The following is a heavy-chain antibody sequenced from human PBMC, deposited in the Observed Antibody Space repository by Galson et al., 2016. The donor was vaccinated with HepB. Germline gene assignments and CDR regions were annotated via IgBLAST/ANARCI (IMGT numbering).Heavy chain of an antibody. Sequence: SETLSLTCTVSGVSIRSYSWTWIRQPPGKGLEWIGYIYHSGSTKYNPSLKSRVTISVDTSKNQFSLKLTAVLAADTAFYYCARDRGIVGAGTAGWFDPWGQGTLVTVSS. CDR3: ARDRGIVGAGTAGWFDP. CDR2: IYHSGST. J-gene: IGHJ5*02. D-gene: IGHD6-13*01. V-gene: IGHV4-59*01. CDR1: GVSIRSYS.